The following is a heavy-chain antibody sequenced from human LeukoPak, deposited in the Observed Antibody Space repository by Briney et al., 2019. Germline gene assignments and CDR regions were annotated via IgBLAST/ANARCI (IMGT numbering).Heavy chain of an antibody. D-gene: IGHD3-3*01. Sequence: GSLRLSCAASGFTFSNYAMGWVRQAPGKGLEWIGNIYSSGNTYYNASLKSRVTMYIDTSKNQFSLKLSSVTAADTAVYYCARVDRYDFYFDYWGQGTLVTVSS. J-gene: IGHJ4*02. V-gene: IGHV4-39*07. CDR2: IYSSGNT. CDR3: ARVDRYDFYFDY. CDR1: GFTFSNYA.